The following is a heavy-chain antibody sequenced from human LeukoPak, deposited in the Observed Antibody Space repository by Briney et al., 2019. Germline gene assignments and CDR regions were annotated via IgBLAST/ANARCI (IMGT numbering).Heavy chain of an antibody. V-gene: IGHV4-34*01. D-gene: IGHD6-19*01. J-gene: IGHJ4*02. Sequence: SETLSLTCAVYGGSFSGYYWSWIRQPPGKGLEWIGEINHSGSTNYNPSLKSRVTISVDTSKNQFSLKLSSVTAADTAVYYCARHSARIAVAGADYWGQGTLVTVSS. CDR3: ARHSARIAVAGADY. CDR1: GGSFSGYY. CDR2: INHSGST.